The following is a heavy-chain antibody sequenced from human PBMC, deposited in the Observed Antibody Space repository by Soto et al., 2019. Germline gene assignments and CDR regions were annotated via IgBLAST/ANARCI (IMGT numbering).Heavy chain of an antibody. CDR1: GGSFSGYY. J-gene: IGHJ5*02. V-gene: IGHV4-34*01. D-gene: IGHD6-13*01. Sequence: QVQLQQWGAGLLKPSETLSLTCAVYGGSFSGYYWSWIRQPPGKGLEWIGEINHSGSTNYNPSLKSRVTISVDTSKNQFSLKLSSVTAADTAVYYCAXXKGXXXSWXNWFDPWGQGTLVTVSS. CDR2: INHSGST. CDR3: AXXKGXXXSWXNWFDP.